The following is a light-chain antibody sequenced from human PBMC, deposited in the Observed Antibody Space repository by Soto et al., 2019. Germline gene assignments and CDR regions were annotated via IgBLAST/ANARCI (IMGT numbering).Light chain of an antibody. CDR1: QSISSF. Sequence: EIVLTQSPPTLSLSPGERATLSCRASQSISSFLAWYQQRPGQAPRLLISDGSNRATGIPARFSGSGSGKDFTLTITSLEPEDFAVYYCQQHYNWPRITFGQGTRLEIK. V-gene: IGKV3-11*01. J-gene: IGKJ5*01. CDR3: QQHYNWPRIT. CDR2: DGS.